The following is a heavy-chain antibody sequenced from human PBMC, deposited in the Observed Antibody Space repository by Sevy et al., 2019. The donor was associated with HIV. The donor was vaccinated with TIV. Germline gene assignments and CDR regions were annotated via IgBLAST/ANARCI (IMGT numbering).Heavy chain of an antibody. D-gene: IGHD5-12*01. Sequence: HGGSLRLSCAASGFTFSSYSMNWVRQAPGKGLEWASYISGSSTTIYYADSVKGRFTISRDNAKNSLYLQMNSLRAEDTAVYYCAREGGYSDQGMDVWGQGTTVTVSS. J-gene: IGHJ6*02. CDR1: GFTFSSYS. V-gene: IGHV3-48*01. CDR2: ISGSSTTI. CDR3: AREGGYSDQGMDV.